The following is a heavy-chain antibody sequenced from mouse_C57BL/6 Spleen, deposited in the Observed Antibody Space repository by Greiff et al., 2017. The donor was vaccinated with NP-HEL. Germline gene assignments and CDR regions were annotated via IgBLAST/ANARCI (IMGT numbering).Heavy chain of an antibody. CDR3: ARCDYGRNYYFDY. V-gene: IGHV1-82*01. D-gene: IGHD2-4*01. CDR1: GYAFSSSW. J-gene: IGHJ2*01. CDR2: IYPGDGDT. Sequence: QVQLQQSGPELVKPGASVKISCKASGYAFSSSWMNWVKQRPGKGLEWIGRIYPGDGDTNYNGKFKGKATLTADKSSSTAYMQLSSLTSEDSAVYFCARCDYGRNYYFDYWGQGTTLTVSS.